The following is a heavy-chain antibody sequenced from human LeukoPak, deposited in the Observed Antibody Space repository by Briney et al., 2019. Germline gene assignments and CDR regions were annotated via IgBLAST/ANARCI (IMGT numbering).Heavy chain of an antibody. D-gene: IGHD1-1*01. CDR3: ARGVGLTQGGTFDY. CDR2: IYHSGST. V-gene: IGHV4-4*09. J-gene: IGHJ4*02. CDR1: GGSISSYY. Sequence: PSETLSLTCTVSGGSISSYYWSWIRQPPGKRLEWIGSIYHSGSTHYNSSLKSRVTISVDTSKNQLSLKLSSVTAADTAVYYCARGVGLTQGGTFDYWGQGTLVTVSS.